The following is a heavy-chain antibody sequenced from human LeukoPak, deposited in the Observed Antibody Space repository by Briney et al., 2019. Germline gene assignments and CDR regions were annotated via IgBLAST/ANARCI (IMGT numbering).Heavy chain of an antibody. CDR2: IYHSGST. J-gene: IGHJ6*03. CDR3: ARPGYCSGGSCSYCMDV. Sequence: SETLSLTCAVSGGSISSSNWWSWVRQPPGKGLEWIGEIYHSGSTNYNPSLKSRVTISVDTSKNQFSLKLSSVTAADTAVYYCARPGYCSGGSCSYCMDVWGKGTTVTISS. D-gene: IGHD2-15*01. V-gene: IGHV4-4*02. CDR1: GGSISSSNW.